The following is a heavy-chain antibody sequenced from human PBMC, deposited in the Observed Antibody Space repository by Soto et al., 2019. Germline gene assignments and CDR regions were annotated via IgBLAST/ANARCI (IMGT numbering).Heavy chain of an antibody. D-gene: IGHD1-1*01. Sequence: GGALRLSCAASGVTFSNYAMIWVRQAPGKGLEWVSAISSTSDNTYYADSVKGRFAISRDNSKNTLCLQMNSLRAQDTAVYYCAKAAVNWNDADAFDIWGQGTMVTVSS. CDR3: AKAAVNWNDADAFDI. CDR1: GVTFSNYA. J-gene: IGHJ3*02. CDR2: ISSTSDNT. V-gene: IGHV3-23*01.